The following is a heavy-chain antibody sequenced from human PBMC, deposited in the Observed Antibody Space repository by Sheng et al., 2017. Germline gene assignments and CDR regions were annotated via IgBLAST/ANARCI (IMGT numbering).Heavy chain of an antibody. CDR3: AHEGYGADNWYDS. Sequence: QITLKESGPTLVKPTQTLTLTCTFSGFSLRTMGVGVAWIRQPPGKALEWLAVIFWNDDERYSPSLRNRLTITKXISNNQVVLTMTNMDPMDTATYYCAHEGYGADNWYDSWGQGTLVTVSS. V-gene: IGHV2-5*01. CDR1: GFSLRTMGVG. D-gene: IGHD4-17*01. CDR2: IFWNDDE. J-gene: IGHJ5*01.